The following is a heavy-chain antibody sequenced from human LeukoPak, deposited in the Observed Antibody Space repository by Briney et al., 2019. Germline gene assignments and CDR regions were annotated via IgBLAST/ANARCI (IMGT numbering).Heavy chain of an antibody. D-gene: IGHD6-19*01. CDR2: IYYSGST. CDR1: GGSISSYY. CDR3: ARYSSGWYSLYYFDY. V-gene: IGHV4-59*01. Sequence: SETLSLTCTVSGGSISSYYWSWIRQPPGKGLEWIGYIYYSGSTNYNPPLKSRVTISVDTSKNQFSLKLSSVTAADTAVYYCARYSSGWYSLYYFDYWGQGTLVTVSS. J-gene: IGHJ4*02.